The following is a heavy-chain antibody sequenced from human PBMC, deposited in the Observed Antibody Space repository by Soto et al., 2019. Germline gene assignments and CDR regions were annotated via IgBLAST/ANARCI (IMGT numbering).Heavy chain of an antibody. Sequence: GGSLRLSCAASGFTFISYWMSWVRQAPGKGLEWVGNINSVGSEKSYEYSVKGRVTISRDNAKNSLYLQMSSLGAEDTAVYYCARELVVGPAEYFQHWGQGTLVTVSS. CDR2: INSVGSEK. CDR3: ARELVVGPAEYFQH. V-gene: IGHV3-7*01. J-gene: IGHJ1*01. D-gene: IGHD3-22*01. CDR1: GFTFISYW.